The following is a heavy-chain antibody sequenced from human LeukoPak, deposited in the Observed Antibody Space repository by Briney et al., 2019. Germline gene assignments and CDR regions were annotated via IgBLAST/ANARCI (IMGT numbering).Heavy chain of an antibody. V-gene: IGHV3-11*01. D-gene: IGHD6-19*01. CDR2: INSSGSTI. CDR3: ARDGGAVAAAYYYYGMDV. Sequence: GVSLRLSCAASGFTFCDYYMMWMPKAPGKALVGVSYINSSGSTIYYAVSVRGRFTISRDNAKTSLSLKMQSLRAEDASVYYCARDGGAVAAAYYYYGMDVWGQGTTVTVSS. J-gene: IGHJ6*02. CDR1: GFTFCDYY.